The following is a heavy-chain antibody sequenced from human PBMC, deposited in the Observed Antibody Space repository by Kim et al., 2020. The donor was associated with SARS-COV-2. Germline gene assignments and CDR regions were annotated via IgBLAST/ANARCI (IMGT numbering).Heavy chain of an antibody. V-gene: IGHV1-3*01. CDR3: AREALILYDFWSGYHFDY. Sequence: ASVKVSCKASGYTFTSYAMHWVRQAPGQRLEWMGWINAGNGNTKYSQKFQGRVTITRDTSASTAYMELSSLRSEDTAVYYCAREALILYDFWSGYHFDYWGQGTLVTVSS. CDR1: GYTFTSYA. J-gene: IGHJ4*02. D-gene: IGHD3-3*01. CDR2: INAGNGNT.